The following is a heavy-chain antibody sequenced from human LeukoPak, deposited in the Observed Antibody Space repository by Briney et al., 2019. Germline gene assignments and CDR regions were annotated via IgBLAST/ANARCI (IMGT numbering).Heavy chain of an antibody. Sequence: PSETLSLTCAVYGGSFSGYYWSWIRQPPGKGLGWIGEINHSGSTNYNPSLKSRVTISVDTSKNQFSLKLSSVTAADTAVYYCARVGSPYSSGWYNSRGYFDYWGQGTLVTVSS. J-gene: IGHJ4*02. CDR1: GGSFSGYY. V-gene: IGHV4-34*01. D-gene: IGHD6-19*01. CDR2: INHSGST. CDR3: ARVGSPYSSGWYNSRGYFDY.